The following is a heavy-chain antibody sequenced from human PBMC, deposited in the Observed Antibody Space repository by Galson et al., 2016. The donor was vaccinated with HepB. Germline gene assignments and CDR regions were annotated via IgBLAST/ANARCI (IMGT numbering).Heavy chain of an antibody. CDR3: ARDSGYFDS. Sequence: ETLSLTCNVSGVSVSVHSYYWSWIRQPPVKGLEWIGSLYYGGSANYNSTLKRRVSISLDTSKNQISLSLSSVTASDTAISFCARDSGYFDSWGQGALVSVSS. CDR2: LYYGGSA. V-gene: IGHV4-61*01. CDR1: GVSVSVHSYY. J-gene: IGHJ4*02. D-gene: IGHD3-10*01.